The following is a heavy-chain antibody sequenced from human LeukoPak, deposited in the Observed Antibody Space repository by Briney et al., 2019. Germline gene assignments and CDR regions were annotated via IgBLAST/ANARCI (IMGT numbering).Heavy chain of an antibody. CDR2: IYYSGST. Sequence: SETLSLTCTVSGGSISSSSYYWGWIRQPPGKGLEWIGSIYYSGSTYYNPSLRSRVTISVDTSKNQFSLKLNSVTAADTAVYYCARDRSKLLGPMTQLWSSGWFDPWGQGTLVTVSS. CDR1: GGSISSSSYY. V-gene: IGHV4-39*07. D-gene: IGHD5-18*01. CDR3: ARDRSKLLGPMTQLWSSGWFDP. J-gene: IGHJ5*02.